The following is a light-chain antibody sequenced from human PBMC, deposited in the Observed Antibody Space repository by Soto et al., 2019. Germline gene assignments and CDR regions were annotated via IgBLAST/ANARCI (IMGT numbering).Light chain of an antibody. V-gene: IGKV1-5*01. CDR2: DAS. CDR1: QSISSW. J-gene: IGKJ1*01. Sequence: DIQMTQSPSTLSASVGDRVTITCRASQSISSWLAWYQQKPGKAPRLLIYDASSLESGVPSRFRGSGSGTEFTHISTSLQPDDFSTDYCQQYNTYSVTFGQGTKVEIK. CDR3: QQYNTYSVT.